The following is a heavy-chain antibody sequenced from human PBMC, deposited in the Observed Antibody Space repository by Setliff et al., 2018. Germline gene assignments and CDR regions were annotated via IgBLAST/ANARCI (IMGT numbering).Heavy chain of an antibody. CDR2: VYYSGYT. CDR1: GESFSNNY. Sequence: SETLSLTCSVYGESFSNNYWSWIRQPPGKGMEWIGRVYYSGYTYYNPSLQSRVTISVDMSKNQFSLKLRSVTAADTAVYYCARDRGAGWYWFDPWGPGTLVTVSS. V-gene: IGHV4-34*01. J-gene: IGHJ5*02. D-gene: IGHD6-19*01. CDR3: ARDRGAGWYWFDP.